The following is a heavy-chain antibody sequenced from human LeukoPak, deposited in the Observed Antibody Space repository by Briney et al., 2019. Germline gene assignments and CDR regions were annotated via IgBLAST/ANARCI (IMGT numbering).Heavy chain of an antibody. Sequence: PGGSLRLSCVASGFTFSRHDMNWVRQAPGKGLEWVAVISYDGSNKYYADSVRGRFTISRDNSKNTLYLQMNSLRAEDTAVYYCANLGYSSSWVPGDYWGQGTLVTVSS. CDR1: GFTFSRHD. CDR3: ANLGYSSSWVPGDY. CDR2: ISYDGSNK. J-gene: IGHJ4*02. D-gene: IGHD6-13*01. V-gene: IGHV3-30-3*01.